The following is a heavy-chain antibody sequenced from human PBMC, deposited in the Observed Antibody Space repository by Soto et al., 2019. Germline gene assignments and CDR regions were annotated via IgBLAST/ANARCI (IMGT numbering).Heavy chain of an antibody. CDR3: ARARGEVYYYYYGMDV. J-gene: IGHJ6*02. V-gene: IGHV1-2*02. Sequence: ASVKVSCKASGYTFTGYYMHWVRQAPGQGLEWMGWINPNSGGTNYAQKFQGRVTMTRDTSISTAYMELSRLRSDDTAVYYCARARGEVYYYYYGMDVWGQRTKLTV. D-gene: IGHD2-21*01. CDR2: INPNSGGT. CDR1: GYTFTGYY.